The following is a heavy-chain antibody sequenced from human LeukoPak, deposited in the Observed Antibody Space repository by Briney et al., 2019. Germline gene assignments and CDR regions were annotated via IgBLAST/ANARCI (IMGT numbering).Heavy chain of an antibody. J-gene: IGHJ5*02. CDR1: GYTFTSYD. Sequence: ASVKVSCKASGYTFTSYDINWVRQATGQGLEWMGWMNPNSGNTGYAQKFQGRVTMTRNTSISTAYMELSGLRSEDTAVYYCARVHDYGDYDPLNWFDPWGQGTLVTVSS. D-gene: IGHD4-17*01. CDR3: ARVHDYGDYDPLNWFDP. V-gene: IGHV1-8*01. CDR2: MNPNSGNT.